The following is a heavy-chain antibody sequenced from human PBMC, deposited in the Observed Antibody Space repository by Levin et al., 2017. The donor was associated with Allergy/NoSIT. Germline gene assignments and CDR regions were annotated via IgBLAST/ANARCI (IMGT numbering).Heavy chain of an antibody. Sequence: PGESLKISCEASGYPFTTYGISWVRQAPGQGLEWMGWISSSNGGTHYAQNFQGRVTMTTDTSARTAYMELRSLRSDDTAVYFCARVRVAGSGSYNHQGWFDPWGQGTLVTVSS. CDR3: ARVRVAGSGSYNHQGWFDP. V-gene: IGHV1-18*01. D-gene: IGHD3-10*01. CDR1: GYPFTTYG. J-gene: IGHJ5*02. CDR2: ISSSNGGT.